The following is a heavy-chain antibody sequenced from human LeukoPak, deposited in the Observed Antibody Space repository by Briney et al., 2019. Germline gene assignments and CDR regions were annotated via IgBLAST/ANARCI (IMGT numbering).Heavy chain of an antibody. D-gene: IGHD5-12*01. CDR1: GFTFSSYS. CDR3: AHIDNGDY. CDR2: ISSSNSTI. V-gene: IGHV3-48*02. Sequence: GGSLRLSCAASGFTFSSYSMNWVRGAPGKGVEWVSYISSSNSTIYYADSVKGRFTISRDNAKNSLYLQMNSLRDDDTALYYRAHIDNGDYWGQGTLVTVSS. J-gene: IGHJ4*02.